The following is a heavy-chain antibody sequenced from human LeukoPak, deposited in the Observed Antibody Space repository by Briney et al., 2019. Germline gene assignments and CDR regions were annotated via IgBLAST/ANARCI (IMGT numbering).Heavy chain of an antibody. J-gene: IGHJ4*02. V-gene: IGHV3-21*01. D-gene: IGHD1-26*01. CDR3: ARDRIVGATTGDY. Sequence: GGSLRLSCAASGSTFSSYSMNWVRQAPGKGLEWVSSISSSSSYIYYADSAKGRFTISRDNAKNSLYLQMNSLRAEDTAVYYCARDRIVGATTGDYWGQGTLVTVSS. CDR2: ISSSSSYI. CDR1: GSTFSSYS.